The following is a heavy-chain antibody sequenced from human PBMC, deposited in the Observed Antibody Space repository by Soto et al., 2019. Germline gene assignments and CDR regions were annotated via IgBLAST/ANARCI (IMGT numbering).Heavy chain of an antibody. V-gene: IGHV3-15*01. D-gene: IGHD6-19*01. CDR2: IKSKTEGGTT. CDR1: GFTFSNAW. Sequence: EVQLVESGGGLVKPGGSLRLSCAASGFTFSNAWMNWVRQAPGKGLEWVGRIKSKTEGGTTDYAAPVKGRFTISRDDSKNTMYLQLNSLKTEDTAVYYCTTVYRSGWWLWGDWGQGTLVTVSS. J-gene: IGHJ4*02. CDR3: TTVYRSGWWLWGD.